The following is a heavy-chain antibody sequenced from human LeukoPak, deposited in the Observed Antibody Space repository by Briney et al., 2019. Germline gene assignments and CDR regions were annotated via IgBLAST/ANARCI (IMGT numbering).Heavy chain of an antibody. CDR1: GSTFTGHY. CDR3: ARDRYYGSGSYVGDY. V-gene: IGHV1-2*02. J-gene: IGHJ4*02. Sequence: ASVKVSCKASGSTFTGHYMHWVRQAPGQGLEWMEWINPNSGGTSYAQRFQGRVTMTRDTSISTAYMELSRLRSDDTAVYYCARDRYYGSGSYVGDYWGQGTLVTVSS. D-gene: IGHD3-10*01. CDR2: INPNSGGT.